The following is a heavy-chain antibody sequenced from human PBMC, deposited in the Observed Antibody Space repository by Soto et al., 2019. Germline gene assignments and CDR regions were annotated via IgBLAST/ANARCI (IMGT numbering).Heavy chain of an antibody. CDR2: IRRDGSST. Sequence: EVQLVESGGGLVQPGGSLRLSCAGSGLAFSNYWIHWVRQAPGAGLAWVSRIRRDGSSTTYAGSVKGRFTISRDYAKNIVYLQMNSLGAEDTAVYYCARESSGYSSYFDYWGQGNLVTGSS. J-gene: IGHJ4*02. CDR1: GLAFSNYW. V-gene: IGHV3-74*01. CDR3: ARESSGYSSYFDY. D-gene: IGHD5-12*01.